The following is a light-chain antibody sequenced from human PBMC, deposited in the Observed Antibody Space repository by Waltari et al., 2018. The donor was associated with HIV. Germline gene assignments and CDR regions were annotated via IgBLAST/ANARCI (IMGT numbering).Light chain of an antibody. J-gene: IGLJ3*02. V-gene: IGLV2-8*01. CDR3: NSYAGSNNWV. CDR2: EVN. Sequence: QSALTQPPSASGSPGQSVTLSCTGTSSDVGGHKSVSWYQQHPGKPPKLTIYEVNKRPSGVPDRFAGSKSANTASLTVSGLQADDEADYYCNSYAGSNNWVFGGGTKLTVL. CDR1: SSDVGGHKS.